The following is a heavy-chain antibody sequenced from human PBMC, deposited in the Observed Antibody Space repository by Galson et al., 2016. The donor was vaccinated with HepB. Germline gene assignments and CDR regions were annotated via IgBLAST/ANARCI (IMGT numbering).Heavy chain of an antibody. Sequence: SLRLSCAASEFTFSKYAMTWVRQAPGKGLQWVSAISGSGSSTYYADSVKGRFTISRDNSKNTLYLQMSSLRAEDTAVYYCAKGSLSAGYSYYMDVWGKGTTVTVSS. CDR2: ISGSGSST. D-gene: IGHD6-13*01. CDR1: EFTFSKYA. CDR3: AKGSLSAGYSYYMDV. V-gene: IGHV3-23*01. J-gene: IGHJ6*03.